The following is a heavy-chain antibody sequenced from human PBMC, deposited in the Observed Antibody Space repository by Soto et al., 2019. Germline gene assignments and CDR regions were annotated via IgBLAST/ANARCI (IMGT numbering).Heavy chain of an antibody. CDR3: AKDMVGLQRPEYFDY. J-gene: IGHJ4*02. CDR1: GFTFSSYA. V-gene: IGHV3-23*01. D-gene: IGHD1-1*01. CDR2: ISGSGGST. Sequence: GGSLRLSCAASGFTFSSYAMSWVRQAPGKGLEWVSAISGSGGSTYYADSVKGRFTISRDNSKNTLYLQMNSLRVEDTAVYYCAKDMVGLQRPEYFDYWGQGTLVTVSS.